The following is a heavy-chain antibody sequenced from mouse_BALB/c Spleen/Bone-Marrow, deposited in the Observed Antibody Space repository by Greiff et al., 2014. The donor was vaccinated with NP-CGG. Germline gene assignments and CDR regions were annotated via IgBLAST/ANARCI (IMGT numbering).Heavy chain of an antibody. Sequence: EVKLVESGGGLVQPGGSRKLSCAASGFTFSSFGMHWVRQAPEKGLEWVAYISSGSRNIYYVDTVKGRFIISRDNPKNTLFLQMTSLRSEDTAMYYCVRSYDPYAMDSWGQGTSVTVSS. V-gene: IGHV5-17*02. J-gene: IGHJ4*01. D-gene: IGHD2-3*01. CDR1: GFTFSSFG. CDR3: VRSYDPYAMDS. CDR2: ISSGSRNI.